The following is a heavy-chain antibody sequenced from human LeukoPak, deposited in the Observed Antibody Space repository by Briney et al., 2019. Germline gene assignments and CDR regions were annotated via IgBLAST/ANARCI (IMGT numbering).Heavy chain of an antibody. J-gene: IGHJ5*02. CDR1: GFTFSSYE. CDR2: ISSSGSTI. CDR3: ARNYDSWSYGHWFDP. D-gene: IGHD3-3*01. V-gene: IGHV3-48*03. Sequence: PGGSLRLSCAASGFTFSSYEMNWVRQAPGKGLEWVSYISSSGSTIYYADSVKGRFTISRDNAKNSLYLQMNSLRAEDTAVYYCARNYDSWSYGHWFDPWGQGTLVTVSS.